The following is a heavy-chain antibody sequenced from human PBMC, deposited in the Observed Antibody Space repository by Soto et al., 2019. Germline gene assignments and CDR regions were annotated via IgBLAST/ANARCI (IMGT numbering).Heavy chain of an antibody. Sequence: QVQLQQWGAGLLKPSETLSLTCAVYGGSFSGYYWSWIRQPPGKGLEWIGEINHSGSTNYNPSLKSRVTKSVDTSKNQFSLKLSSVTAADTAVSYCARDRYNWNYGGYYYYGMDVWGQGTTVTVSS. CDR2: INHSGST. D-gene: IGHD1-7*01. V-gene: IGHV4-34*01. CDR3: ARDRYNWNYGGYYYYGMDV. J-gene: IGHJ6*02. CDR1: GGSFSGYY.